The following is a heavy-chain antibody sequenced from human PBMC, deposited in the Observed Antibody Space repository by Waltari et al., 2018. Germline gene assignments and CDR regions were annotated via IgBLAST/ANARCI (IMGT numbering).Heavy chain of an antibody. CDR1: GYTFTDYY. J-gene: IGHJ3*02. CDR3: ATAGPDYGGNNLAFDI. CDR2: VDPEDGET. Sequence: EVQLVQSGAEVKKPGATVKISCKASGYTFTDYYMHWVQQAPGKGLEWMGRVDPEDGETIYAEKFQGRVTITADTSTDTAYMELSSLRSEDRAVYYCATAGPDYGGNNLAFDIWGQGTMVTVSS. V-gene: IGHV1-69-2*01. D-gene: IGHD4-17*01.